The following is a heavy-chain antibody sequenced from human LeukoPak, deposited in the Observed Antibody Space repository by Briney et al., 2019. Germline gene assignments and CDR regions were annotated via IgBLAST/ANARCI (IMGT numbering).Heavy chain of an antibody. D-gene: IGHD2/OR15-2a*01. J-gene: IGHJ4*02. CDR3: AKDRNSGDY. Sequence: GGSLRLSCATSGFTFSSRSVNWVRQAPGKGLEWVSYISSTSSTIYSTDSVKGRFTISRDNSKSTLYLQMNSLRVEDTAIYYCAKDRNSGDYWGQGTLVTVSS. V-gene: IGHV3-48*01. CDR2: ISSTSSTI. CDR1: GFTFSSRS.